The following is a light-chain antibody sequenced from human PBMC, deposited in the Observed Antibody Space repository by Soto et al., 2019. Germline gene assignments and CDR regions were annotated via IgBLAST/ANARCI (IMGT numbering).Light chain of an antibody. Sequence: EIVVTQSPGTLSLSPGERATLSCRASQSVSSSFLVWYQQKAGQAPRLLIYGASSRATGVPDRFSGSWSGTDFTLTISRLELEDSAVYYCQQFGSSPWTFGQGTKVAIK. CDR2: GAS. CDR1: QSVSSSF. CDR3: QQFGSSPWT. V-gene: IGKV3-20*01. J-gene: IGKJ1*01.